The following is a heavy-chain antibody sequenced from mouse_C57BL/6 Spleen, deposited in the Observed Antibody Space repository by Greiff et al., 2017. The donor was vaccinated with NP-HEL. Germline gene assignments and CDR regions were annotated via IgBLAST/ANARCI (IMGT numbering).Heavy chain of an antibody. CDR1: GYTFTDYY. Sequence: VQLQQSGPELVKPGASVKISCKASGYTFTDYYMNWVKQSHGKSLEWIGDINPNNGGTSYNQKFKGKATLTVDKSSSTAYMELRSLTSEDSAVYYCARSLLGRDAMDYWGQGTSVTVSS. CDR3: ARSLLGRDAMDY. D-gene: IGHD4-1*01. V-gene: IGHV1-26*01. J-gene: IGHJ4*01. CDR2: INPNNGGT.